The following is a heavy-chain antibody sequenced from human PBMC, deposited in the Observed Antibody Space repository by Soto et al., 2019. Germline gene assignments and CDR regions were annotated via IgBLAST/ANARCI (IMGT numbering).Heavy chain of an antibody. CDR1: GDTFTNLD. CDR3: VRYIFGRGCEI. D-gene: IGHD2-21*01. Sequence: QVQLVQSGAEVKKPGASVKVSCKASGDTFTNLDLNWVRQATGQGLEWVGWMHANTGNRGYAQKFQDRVTLTRDTSISTAYMELSSLRSEDTAVYYCVRYIFGRGCEIWGQGTKVTVSS. J-gene: IGHJ3*02. CDR2: MHANTGNR. V-gene: IGHV1-8*01.